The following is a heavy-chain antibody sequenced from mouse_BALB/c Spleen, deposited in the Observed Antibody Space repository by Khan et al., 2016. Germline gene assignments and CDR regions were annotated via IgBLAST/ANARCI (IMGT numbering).Heavy chain of an antibody. D-gene: IGHD1-1*01. CDR2: ISYSGST. CDR1: GYSITSDYA. V-gene: IGHV3-2*02. Sequence: VQLQESGPGLVKPSQSLSLTCTVTGYSITSDYAWNWIRQFPGNKLEWMGYISYSGSTSYNPSLKSRISITRDTSTNQFFLQLNSVTTEDTATYYCARDYYGSSYFDYWGQGTTLTVSS. CDR3: ARDYYGSSYFDY. J-gene: IGHJ2*01.